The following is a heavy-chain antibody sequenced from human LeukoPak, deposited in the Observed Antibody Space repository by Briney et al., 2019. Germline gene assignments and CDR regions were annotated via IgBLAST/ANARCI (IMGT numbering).Heavy chain of an antibody. J-gene: IGHJ3*02. D-gene: IGHD3-10*01. V-gene: IGHV4-59*01. CDR3: ATSLPITMVRGVPNFDI. Sequence: YYSGSTNYNPSLNSRVTISVDTSKNQFSLKLSSVTAADTAVYYRATSLPITMVRGVPNFDIWGQGTMVTVSS. CDR2: YYSGST.